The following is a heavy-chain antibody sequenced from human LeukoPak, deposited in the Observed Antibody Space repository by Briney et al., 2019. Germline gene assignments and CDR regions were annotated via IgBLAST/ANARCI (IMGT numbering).Heavy chain of an antibody. CDR2: INPNSGGT. V-gene: IGHV1-2*02. CDR3: ARVSLWGDHCSGGSCYSPLADY. D-gene: IGHD2-15*01. Sequence: ASVKVSCKASGYTFTCYYMHWVRQAPGQGLEWMGWINPNSGGTNYAQKFQGRVTMTRDTSISTAYMELSRLRSDDTAVYYCARVSLWGDHCSGGSCYSPLADYWGQGTLVTVSS. CDR1: GYTFTCYY. J-gene: IGHJ4*02.